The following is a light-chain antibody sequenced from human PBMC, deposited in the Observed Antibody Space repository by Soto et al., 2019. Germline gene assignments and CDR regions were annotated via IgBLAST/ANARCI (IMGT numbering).Light chain of an antibody. CDR3: QQRTSWPPYT. Sequence: EIVLTQSPATLSLSPGERATLSCRASQSVSSYLAWYQQKPGQAPRLLIYDTSNRATGIPARFSGSGSGTDFTLTINSLEPEDFAVHYCQQRTSWPPYTFGQGTKLEIK. CDR1: QSVSSY. V-gene: IGKV3-11*01. J-gene: IGKJ2*01. CDR2: DTS.